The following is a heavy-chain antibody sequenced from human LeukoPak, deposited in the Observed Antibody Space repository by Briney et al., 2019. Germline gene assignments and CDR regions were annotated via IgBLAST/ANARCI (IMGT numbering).Heavy chain of an antibody. CDR2: LYSDGNT. J-gene: IGHJ4*02. CDR1: GFTVITND. CDR3: ARGVEPLAANTLVY. D-gene: IGHD1-14*01. V-gene: IGHV3-53*01. Sequence: GGSLRLSCAASGFTVITNDMTWVRQAPGKGLEWVSVLYSDGNTKYADSVQGRFTISRDNSKSTLYLEMNSLSPGDTAVYYCARGVEPLAANTLVYWGQGTLVTVSS.